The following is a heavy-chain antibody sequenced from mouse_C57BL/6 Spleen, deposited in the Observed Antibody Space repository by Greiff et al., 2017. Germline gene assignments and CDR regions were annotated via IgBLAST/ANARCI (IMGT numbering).Heavy chain of an antibody. CDR2: IYPGSGST. Sequence: QVQLQQPGAELVKPGASVKMSCKASGYTFTSYWITWVKQRPGQGLEWIGDIYPGSGSTNYNEKFKSKATLAVDTSSSSAYMQLSSLTAEDSAVYYCARLSYAMDYWGQGTSVTVSS. CDR1: GYTFTSYW. V-gene: IGHV1-55*01. J-gene: IGHJ4*01. CDR3: ARLSYAMDY.